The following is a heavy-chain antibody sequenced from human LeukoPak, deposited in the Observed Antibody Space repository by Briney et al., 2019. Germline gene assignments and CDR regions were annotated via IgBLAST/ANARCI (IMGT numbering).Heavy chain of an antibody. D-gene: IGHD6-13*01. Sequence: GSLRLSCAASGFTFNSYAMYWVRQAPGEGLEWVSGIFGSGGSAHYADSVKGRFTISRDNSKNTVYLQMDSLRVEDTAVYYCGKTTTGYSSGRYPGWPVDYWGQGTLVTVSS. CDR2: IFGSGGSA. CDR1: GFTFNSYA. V-gene: IGHV3-23*01. J-gene: IGHJ4*02. CDR3: GKTTTGYSSGRYPGWPVDY.